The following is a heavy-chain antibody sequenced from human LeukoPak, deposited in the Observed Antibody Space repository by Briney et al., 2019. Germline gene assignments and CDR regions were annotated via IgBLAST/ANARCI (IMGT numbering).Heavy chain of an antibody. J-gene: IGHJ4*02. D-gene: IGHD3-10*01. V-gene: IGHV3-21*06. CDR2: ISVGDRPYT. CDR3: ASKTLWYGDR. CDR1: GFSLSRSS. Sequence: SGGSLRLSCAASGFSLSRSSIIWFGQAPGKGLEWVSSISVGDRPYTYYADSLKGRFTISRDNARNLVNLQMNSLRAEDTAVYYCASKTLWYGDRWRQGTLVTVSS.